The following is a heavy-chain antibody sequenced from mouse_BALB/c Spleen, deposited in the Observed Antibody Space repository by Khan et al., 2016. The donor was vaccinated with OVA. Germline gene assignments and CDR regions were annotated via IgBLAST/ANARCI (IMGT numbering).Heavy chain of an antibody. CDR2: INHSTGYT. D-gene: IGHD1-1*01. Sequence: QVQLQQSGAELAKPGASVKMSCKASGYTFINYWILWIKQRPGQGLEWIGYINHSTGYTEYNQNFKDKATLTADKSSSTAYMQLSSLTSEDSTVYYGARRGLRWDFDYWGQGTTLTVSS. V-gene: IGHV1-7*01. CDR1: GYTFINYW. J-gene: IGHJ2*01. CDR3: ARRGLRWDFDY.